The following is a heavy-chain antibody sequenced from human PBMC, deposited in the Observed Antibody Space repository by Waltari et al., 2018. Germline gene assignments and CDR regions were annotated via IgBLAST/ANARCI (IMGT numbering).Heavy chain of an antibody. CDR2: IWYDGSNK. V-gene: IGHV3-33*01. D-gene: IGHD5-18*01. J-gene: IGHJ4*02. Sequence: QVQLVESGGGVVQPGRSLRLSCAASGFTFSSYGMPWVRQAPGKGLEWVAVIWYDGSNKYYADFVKCRFTISRDNAKNRLYLQMNSLRAEDTAVYYCARRGYSYGPLDYWGQGTLVTVSS. CDR3: ARRGYSYGPLDY. CDR1: GFTFSSYG.